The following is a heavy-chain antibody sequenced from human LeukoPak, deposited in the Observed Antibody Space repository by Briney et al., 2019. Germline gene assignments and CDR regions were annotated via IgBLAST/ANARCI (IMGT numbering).Heavy chain of an antibody. D-gene: IGHD3-22*01. V-gene: IGHV1-8*01. Sequence: ASVKVSCKASGYTFTSYDINWVRQAAGQGLEWMGWMNPNSGKTGYAQKFQGRVTMTWNSSITTAYMEVSSLRSEDTAVYYCARGRSGYPDYWGQGTPVTVSS. CDR3: ARGRSGYPDY. CDR1: GYTFTSYD. J-gene: IGHJ4*02. CDR2: MNPNSGKT.